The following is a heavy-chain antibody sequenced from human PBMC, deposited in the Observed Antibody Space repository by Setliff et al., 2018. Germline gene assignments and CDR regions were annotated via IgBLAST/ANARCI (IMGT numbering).Heavy chain of an antibody. Sequence: LRLSCAASGFTFSSYAMNWVRQAPGKGLEWVSYISSSGSTIYYADSVKGRFTISRDNAKNSLYLQMNSLRAEDTAVYYCACPDILTGLFDYWGQGTLVTVSS. CDR3: ACPDILTGLFDY. J-gene: IGHJ4*02. D-gene: IGHD3-9*01. CDR1: GFTFSSYA. CDR2: ISSSGSTI. V-gene: IGHV3-48*03.